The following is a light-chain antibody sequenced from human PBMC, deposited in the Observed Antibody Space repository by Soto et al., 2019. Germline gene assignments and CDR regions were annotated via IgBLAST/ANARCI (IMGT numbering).Light chain of an antibody. CDR1: QSVSKN. V-gene: IGKV3-15*01. CDR2: DAS. Sequence: EIVMTQSPAAMSVSPGERATLSCKASQSVSKNLAWYQQKPGQTPRLLIYDASTRATGVPARFSGSGSGTDFALTISSLQSEDFAVYYCQQYNNWPPWTFGQGTKVDIK. J-gene: IGKJ1*01. CDR3: QQYNNWPPWT.